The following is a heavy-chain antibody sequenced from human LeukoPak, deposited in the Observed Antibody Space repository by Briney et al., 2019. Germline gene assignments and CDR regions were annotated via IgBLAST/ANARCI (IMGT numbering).Heavy chain of an antibody. CDR1: GYTFTSYD. V-gene: IGHV1-8*03. CDR2: MNPNSGNT. Sequence: ASVKVSCKASGYTFTSYDINWVRQATGQGLEWMGWMNPNSGNTGYAQKFQGRVTITRNTSISTAYMELSSLRSEDTAVYYCARIQELPIQLGNYYYYMDVWGKGTTVTVSS. CDR3: ARIQELPIQLGNYYYYMDV. J-gene: IGHJ6*03. D-gene: IGHD1-1*01.